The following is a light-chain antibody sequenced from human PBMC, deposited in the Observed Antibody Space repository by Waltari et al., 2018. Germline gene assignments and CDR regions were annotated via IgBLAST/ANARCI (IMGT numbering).Light chain of an antibody. CDR1: QSISKY. CDR3: QNHERLPAT. J-gene: IGKJ1*01. V-gene: IGKV3-20*01. CDR2: AAS. Sequence: VLTQSPGTLSLSPGETATLSCRASQSISKYLVWYQQRPGHAPRLLIYAASTRATGVPDRFSGSGYGTDFTLTISRLEPEDFAVYYCQNHERLPATFGQG.